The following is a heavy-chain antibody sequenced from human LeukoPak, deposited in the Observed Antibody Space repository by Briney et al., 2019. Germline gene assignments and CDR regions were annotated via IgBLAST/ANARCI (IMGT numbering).Heavy chain of an antibody. CDR2: ISWNSGSI. D-gene: IGHD6-19*01. J-gene: IGHJ4*02. V-gene: IGHV3-9*01. Sequence: GGSLGLSCAASGFTVDDYSMHWVRQAPGKGLEWVSGISWNSGSIGYADSVKGRFTISRDNAKNSLYLQMHSLRAEDPALYYCAKQGTVAGQFDYWGQGTLVTVCS. CDR1: GFTVDDYS. CDR3: AKQGTVAGQFDY.